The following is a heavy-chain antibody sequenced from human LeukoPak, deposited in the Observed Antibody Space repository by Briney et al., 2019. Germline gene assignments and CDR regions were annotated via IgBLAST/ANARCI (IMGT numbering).Heavy chain of an antibody. D-gene: IGHD2-21*01. Sequence: PGGSLRLSCAASGFTFSSYAMSWVRQAPGKGLEWFSAIVGSGGYTYYADSFRDRFTISRDNSKNTLYVQMNSLRAEDTAVYYCAKGLNSGTYPYFDYWGQGTLVTVSS. V-gene: IGHV3-23*01. CDR1: GFTFSSYA. CDR2: IVGSGGYT. J-gene: IGHJ4*02. CDR3: AKGLNSGTYPYFDY.